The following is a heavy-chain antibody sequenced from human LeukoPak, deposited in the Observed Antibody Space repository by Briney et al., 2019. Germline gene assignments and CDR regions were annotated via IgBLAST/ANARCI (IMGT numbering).Heavy chain of an antibody. D-gene: IGHD6-13*01. Sequence: GRSLRLSCAASGLTLSGYEMNWVRQAAGRGLEWVSYISSNGSTIYYAASVKGRFTISRDNAKNSLHLQMNSLRAEDKAVYYCAAAAGTRLQFGRWGEGTLVTVSS. CDR3: AAAAGTRLQFGR. V-gene: IGHV3-48*03. CDR2: ISSNGSTI. CDR1: GLTLSGYE. J-gene: IGHJ4*02.